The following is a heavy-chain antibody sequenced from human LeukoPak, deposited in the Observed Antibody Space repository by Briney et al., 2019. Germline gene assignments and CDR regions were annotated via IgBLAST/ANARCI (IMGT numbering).Heavy chain of an antibody. Sequence: SETLSLTCAVYGGSFSGYYWSWIRQPPGKGLEWIGEINHSGSTNYNPSLKSRVTISVDTSKNQFSLKLSSVTAADTAVYYCARGRYYYGSGSYSDYWGQGTLATVSS. D-gene: IGHD3-10*01. CDR2: INHSGST. V-gene: IGHV4-34*01. J-gene: IGHJ4*02. CDR1: GGSFSGYY. CDR3: ARGRYYYGSGSYSDY.